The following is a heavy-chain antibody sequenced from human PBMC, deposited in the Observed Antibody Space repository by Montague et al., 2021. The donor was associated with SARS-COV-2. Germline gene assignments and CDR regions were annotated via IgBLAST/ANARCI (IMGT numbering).Heavy chain of an antibody. CDR3: TSSILLWFGGLRTGMDV. V-gene: IGHV3-49*04. CDR2: IRSKAYGGTT. Sequence: SLRLSCAASGFTFGDYAMTWVRQAPGKGLEWVSFIRSKAYGGTTAYAASVKGRFTISRDDSKSIAYLQMNSLKTEDTAVYYCTSSILLWFGGLRTGMDVWGQGTTVTVSS. J-gene: IGHJ6*02. CDR1: GFTFGDYA. D-gene: IGHD3-10*01.